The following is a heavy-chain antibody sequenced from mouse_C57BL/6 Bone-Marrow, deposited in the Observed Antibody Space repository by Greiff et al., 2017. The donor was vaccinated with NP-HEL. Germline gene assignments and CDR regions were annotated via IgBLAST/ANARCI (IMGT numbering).Heavy chain of an antibody. CDR1: GYTFTDYY. J-gene: IGHJ2*01. CDR2: INPNNGGT. Sequence: EVKLQQSGPELVKPGASVKISCKASGYTFTDYYMNWVKQSHGKSLEWIGDINPNNGGTSYNQKFKGKATLTVDKSSSTAYMELRSLTSEDSAVYYCARQARWLPDYWGQGTTLTVSS. D-gene: IGHD2-3*01. V-gene: IGHV1-26*01. CDR3: ARQARWLPDY.